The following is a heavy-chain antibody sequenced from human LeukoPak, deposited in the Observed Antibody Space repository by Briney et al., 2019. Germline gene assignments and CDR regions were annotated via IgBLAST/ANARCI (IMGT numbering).Heavy chain of an antibody. CDR3: ASGYPVGYYYDMDV. CDR2: IKQDGSEK. V-gene: IGHV3-7*01. D-gene: IGHD3-22*01. Sequence: GGSLRLSCAASGFTVSSNYMSWVRQAPGKGLEWVANIKQDGSEKYYVDSVKGRFTISRDNAKNSLYLQMNSLRAEDTAVYYCASGYPVGYYYDMDVWGQGTTVTVSS. CDR1: GFTVSSNY. J-gene: IGHJ6*02.